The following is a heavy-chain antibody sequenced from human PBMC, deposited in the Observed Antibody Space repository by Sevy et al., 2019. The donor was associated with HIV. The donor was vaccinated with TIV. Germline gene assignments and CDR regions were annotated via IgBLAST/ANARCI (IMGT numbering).Heavy chain of an antibody. D-gene: IGHD5-18*01. J-gene: IGHJ6*02. V-gene: IGHV4-34*01. CDR2: INHSGST. Sequence: SETLSLTCAVYGGSFSGYYWSWIRQPPGKGLEWIGEINHSGSTNYNPTLKSRVTISVDTSKNQFSLKLSSVTAADTAVYYCARGPAIWSSYGSRYYYGMDVWGQGTTVTVSS. CDR1: GGSFSGYY. CDR3: ARGPAIWSSYGSRYYYGMDV.